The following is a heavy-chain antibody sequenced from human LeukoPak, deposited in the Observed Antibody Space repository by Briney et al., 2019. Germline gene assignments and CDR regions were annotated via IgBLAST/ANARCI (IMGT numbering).Heavy chain of an antibody. CDR2: INPSGGST. D-gene: IGHD2-15*01. Sequence: ASVKISCKASGYTFTSYYMHWVRQTPGQGLEWMGIINPSGGSTSYAQKFQGRVTMTRDTSTSTVYMELSSLRSEDTAVYYCATDIVVVGDYWGQGTLVTVSS. CDR1: GYTFTSYY. V-gene: IGHV1-46*01. J-gene: IGHJ4*02. CDR3: ATDIVVVGDY.